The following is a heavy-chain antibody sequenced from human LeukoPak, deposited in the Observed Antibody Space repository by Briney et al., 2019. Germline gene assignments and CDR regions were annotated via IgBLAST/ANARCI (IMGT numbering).Heavy chain of an antibody. Sequence: GGSLRLSCAVSGFTFSTKSMNWVRQAPGKGLEWVSYITDDSGTTYYADSVKGRFTIPRDNDKNSLYLQMNSLRDEDTAVYYCASRDYFDYWGQGTLVTVSS. J-gene: IGHJ4*02. CDR1: GFTFSTKS. V-gene: IGHV3-48*02. CDR2: ITDDSGTT. CDR3: ASRDYFDY.